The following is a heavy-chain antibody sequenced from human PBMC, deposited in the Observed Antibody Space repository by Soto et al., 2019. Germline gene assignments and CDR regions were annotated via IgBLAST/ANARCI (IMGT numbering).Heavy chain of an antibody. CDR2: INHSGST. D-gene: IGHD6-13*01. Sequence: SETRSLTCAVYGGSFSGYYWSWIRQPPGKGLEWIGEINHSGSTNYNPSLKSRVTISVDTSKNQFSLKLSSVTAADTAVYYCARFLIRKAAVNDAFDIWGQGTMVTVSS. CDR3: ARFLIRKAAVNDAFDI. V-gene: IGHV4-34*01. CDR1: GGSFSGYY. J-gene: IGHJ3*02.